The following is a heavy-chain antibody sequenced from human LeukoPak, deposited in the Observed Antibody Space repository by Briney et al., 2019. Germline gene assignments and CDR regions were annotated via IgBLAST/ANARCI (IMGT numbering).Heavy chain of an antibody. V-gene: IGHV3-21*01. J-gene: IGHJ6*02. D-gene: IGHD2-15*01. CDR2: ISTSSSSK. Sequence: GGSLRLSCAVSGFTFSSYRMSWVRQAPGKGLEWVSSISTSSSSKYYADSVKGRFTVSRDNAKNSLDLQMNSLRAEDTAVYYCTRDGRVAYEMDVWGQGTTVTVSS. CDR3: TRDGRVAYEMDV. CDR1: GFTFSSYR.